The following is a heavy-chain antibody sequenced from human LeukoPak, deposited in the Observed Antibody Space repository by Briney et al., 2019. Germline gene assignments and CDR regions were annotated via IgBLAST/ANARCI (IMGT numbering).Heavy chain of an antibody. CDR2: IIPIFGTA. Sequence: ASVKVSCKASGGTFSSYAISWVRQAPGQGLEWMGGIIPIFGTANYAQKFQGRVTITADESASTAYMELSSLRSEDTAVYYCARAISMGPDERFPPGYWGQGTLVTVSS. J-gene: IGHJ4*02. CDR1: GGTFSSYA. V-gene: IGHV1-69*13. D-gene: IGHD3-10*01. CDR3: ARAISMGPDERFPPGY.